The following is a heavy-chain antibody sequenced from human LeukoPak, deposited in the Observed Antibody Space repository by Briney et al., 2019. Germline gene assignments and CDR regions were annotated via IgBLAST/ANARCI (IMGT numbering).Heavy chain of an antibody. CDR3: ARAGYSYVPGYYFDY. J-gene: IGHJ4*02. Sequence: PSETLSLTCTVSGGSISSYYWSWIRLPPGKGLEWIGYIYYTGATYYNPSLKSRVTISLDTSKNQFSLKLSSVTAADAAVYYCARAGYSYVPGYYFDYWAREPWSPSPQ. D-gene: IGHD5-18*01. CDR1: GGSISSYY. V-gene: IGHV4-59*01. CDR2: IYYTGAT.